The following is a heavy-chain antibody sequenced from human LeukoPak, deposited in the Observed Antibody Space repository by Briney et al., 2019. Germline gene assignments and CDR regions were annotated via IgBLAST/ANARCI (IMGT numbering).Heavy chain of an antibody. CDR3: AREGTSNNYDY. CDR2: IDHSGST. J-gene: IGHJ4*02. V-gene: IGHV4-34*01. CDR1: GGSFSTYY. D-gene: IGHD5-24*01. Sequence: ASETLSLTCAVNGGSFSTYYWTWIRQPPGKGLEWIGEIDHSGSTNYNPSLKSRVSISVDTSKNQFSLRLTSVTAADTAVYFCAREGTSNNYDYWGQGTLVTVSS.